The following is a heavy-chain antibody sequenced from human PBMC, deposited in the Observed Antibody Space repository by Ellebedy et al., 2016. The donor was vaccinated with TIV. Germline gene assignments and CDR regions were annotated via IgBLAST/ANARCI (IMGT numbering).Heavy chain of an antibody. D-gene: IGHD1-7*01. J-gene: IGHJ5*02. CDR3: ARDRRELELRGLDP. Sequence: MPSETLSLTCTVSGGYISGDHWSCIRQPPGKGLEWIGYITYDGRTNYNPSLKSRLTISLDTSKNQFSLKLTSVTAADTAIYCCARDRRELELRGLDPWGQGTLVSVSS. V-gene: IGHV4-59*01. CDR1: GGYISGDH. CDR2: ITYDGRT.